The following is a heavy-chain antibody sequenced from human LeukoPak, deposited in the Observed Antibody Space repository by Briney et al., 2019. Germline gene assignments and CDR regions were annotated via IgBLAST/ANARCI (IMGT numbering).Heavy chain of an antibody. CDR3: AREVSVAGYYYYYYMDV. CDR2: IYYSGST. Sequence: SETLSLTCTVSGGSVSSGSYYWSWIRQPPGKGLEWIGYIYYSGSTNYNPSLKSRVTISVDTSKNQFSLKLSSVTAADTAVYYCAREVSVAGYYYYYYMDVWGKGATVTVSS. CDR1: GGSVSSGSYY. V-gene: IGHV4-61*01. J-gene: IGHJ6*03. D-gene: IGHD6-19*01.